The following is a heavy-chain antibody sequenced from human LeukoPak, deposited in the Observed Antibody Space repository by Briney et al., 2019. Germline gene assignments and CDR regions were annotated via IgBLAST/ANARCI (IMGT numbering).Heavy chain of an antibody. CDR3: ARVRPGDGDYYLGY. CDR2: IFHTGNT. J-gene: IGHJ4*02. V-gene: IGHV4-31*03. D-gene: IGHD5-24*01. CDR1: GLSISSGNYY. Sequence: PSQTLSLTCTVSGLSISSGNYYWSWIRQHPGKGLEWIGYIFHTGNTYYNPSLKSRVSLSVDTSKNQFSLKVNSVTAADTAVYYCARVRPGDGDYYLGYWGQGTLVTVSS.